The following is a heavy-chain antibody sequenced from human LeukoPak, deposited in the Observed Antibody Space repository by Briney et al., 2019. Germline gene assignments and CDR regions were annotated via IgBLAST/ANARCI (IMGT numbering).Heavy chain of an antibody. J-gene: IGHJ4*02. CDR1: GGSISSSNW. Sequence: PSEALSLTCAVSGGSISSSNWWSWVRQPPWKGLEWIGEIYHSGSTNYNPSLKSRVTISVDKSKNQFSLKLSSVTAADTAVYYCARQAGSGLFILPGGQGTLVTVSS. CDR3: ARQAGSGLFILP. D-gene: IGHD3/OR15-3a*01. V-gene: IGHV4-4*02. CDR2: IYHSGST.